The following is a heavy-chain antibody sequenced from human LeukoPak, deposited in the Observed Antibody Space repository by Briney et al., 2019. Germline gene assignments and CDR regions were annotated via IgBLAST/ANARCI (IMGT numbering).Heavy chain of an antibody. CDR1: GITVSSNY. CDR2: LYSGGNT. J-gene: IGHJ4*02. D-gene: IGHD6-19*01. Sequence: GGSLRLSCAASGITVSSNYMSWVRQAPGEGLEWVSILYSGGNTYYIDSVKGRFTISRDNSKNMLFLQMNSLRAEDTAVYYCARGFRGWSIDHWGQGILVTVSS. V-gene: IGHV3-66*01. CDR3: ARGFRGWSIDH.